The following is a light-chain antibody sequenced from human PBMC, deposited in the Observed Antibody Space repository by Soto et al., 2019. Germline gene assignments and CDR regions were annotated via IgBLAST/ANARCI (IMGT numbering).Light chain of an antibody. V-gene: IGKV1-9*01. CDR3: QQVNSDWYA. Sequence: DIQLTQSPSFLSASVGDRVTITCRASQGISTYLAWYLQSPGKAPKLLLYGASTLQSGVQSSFSGRGAGTECTLTISSLQPEDFGTYYCQQVNSDWYAFGQGTKLEIK. CDR1: QGISTY. CDR2: GAS. J-gene: IGKJ2*01.